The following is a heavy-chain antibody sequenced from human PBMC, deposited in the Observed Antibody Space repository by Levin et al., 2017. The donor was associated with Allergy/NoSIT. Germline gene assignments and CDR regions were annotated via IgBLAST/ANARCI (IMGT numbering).Heavy chain of an antibody. CDR1: GFTFSDYY. CDR2: ISSSSSYT. Sequence: GGSLRLSCAASGFTFSDYYMSWIRQAPGKGLEWVSYISSSSSYTNYADSVKGRFTISRDNAKNSLYLQMNSLRAEDTAVYYCARGSYDILTGYYGVWGNYYYMDVWGKGTTVTVSS. J-gene: IGHJ6*03. CDR3: ARGSYDILTGYYGVWGNYYYMDV. D-gene: IGHD3-9*01. V-gene: IGHV3-11*05.